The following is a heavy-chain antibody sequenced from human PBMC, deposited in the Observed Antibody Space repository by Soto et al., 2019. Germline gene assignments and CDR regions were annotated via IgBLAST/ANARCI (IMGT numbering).Heavy chain of an antibody. D-gene: IGHD2-15*01. J-gene: IGHJ6*02. CDR3: ARDRPVVTPNYYYYYGMDV. CDR1: GGSISSGGYY. V-gene: IGHV4-31*03. CDR2: IYYSGST. Sequence: QVQLQESGPGLVKPSQTLSLTCTVSGGSISSGGYYWSWIRQHPGKGLEWIGYIYYSGSTYYNPSRKSRVTISVDTSKNQFSLKLSSVTAADTAVYYCARDRPVVTPNYYYYYGMDVWGQGTTVTVSS.